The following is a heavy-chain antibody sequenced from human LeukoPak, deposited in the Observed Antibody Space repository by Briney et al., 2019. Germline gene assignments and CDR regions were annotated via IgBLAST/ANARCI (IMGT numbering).Heavy chain of an antibody. J-gene: IGHJ5*02. D-gene: IGHD2-2*01. Sequence: PSETLSLTCTVSGGSISSSSYYWGWIRQPPGKGLGWIGSIYYSGSTYYNPSLKSRVTISVDTSKNQFSLKLSSVTAADTAVYYCARLGYQLPFNWFDPWGQGTLVTVSS. CDR3: ARLGYQLPFNWFDP. CDR2: IYYSGST. CDR1: GGSISSSSYY. V-gene: IGHV4-39*01.